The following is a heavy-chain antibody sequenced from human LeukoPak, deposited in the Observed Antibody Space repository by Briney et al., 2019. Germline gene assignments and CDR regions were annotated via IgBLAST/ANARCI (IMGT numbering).Heavy chain of an antibody. CDR3: ARDLFRGANWFDP. Sequence: GASVKVSCKASVYTFTGYYIHWVRQAPGQGLEWMGWINPNSGGTNYAQKFQGRVTMTRDTSISTAYMELSRLRSDDTAVYYCARDLFRGANWFDPWGQGTLVTVSS. CDR2: INPNSGGT. CDR1: VYTFTGYY. D-gene: IGHD3-10*01. V-gene: IGHV1-2*02. J-gene: IGHJ5*02.